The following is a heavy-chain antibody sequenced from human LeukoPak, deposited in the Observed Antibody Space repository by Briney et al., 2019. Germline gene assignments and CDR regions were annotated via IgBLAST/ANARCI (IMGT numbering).Heavy chain of an antibody. D-gene: IGHD2-8*01. CDR3: ACTNTLDV. V-gene: IGHV3-7*03. CDR1: GFMFSNYW. J-gene: IGHJ6*04. CDR2: IYQDGSKK. Sequence: GGSLRLSCAASGFMFSNYWMNWVRQAPGKGLEWVANIYQDGSKKNYVDSVKGRFTISRDNAKNSLYLQMNSLRAEDTAVYYCACTNTLDVWGKGATVTVSS.